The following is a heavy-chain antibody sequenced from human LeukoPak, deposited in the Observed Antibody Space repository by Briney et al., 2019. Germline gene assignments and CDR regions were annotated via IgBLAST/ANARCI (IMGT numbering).Heavy chain of an antibody. D-gene: IGHD3-22*01. J-gene: IGHJ4*02. Sequence: SETLSLXCAVYGGSSSGYYWSWIRQPPGKGLEWIGEINPSGSTNYNPSLRSRVTISVDTSKNQFSLKLSSVTAADTAVYYCARAYYYDSSGYYYYWGQGTLVTVSS. V-gene: IGHV4-34*01. CDR2: INPSGST. CDR3: ARAYYYDSSGYYYY. CDR1: GGSSSGYY.